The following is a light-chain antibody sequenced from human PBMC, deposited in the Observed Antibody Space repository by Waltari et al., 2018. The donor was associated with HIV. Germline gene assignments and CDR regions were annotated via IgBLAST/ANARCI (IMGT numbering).Light chain of an antibody. CDR3: AAWDDSLNGVV. CDR1: SSNIGSHT. CDR2: NNS. Sequence: QSVLTQPPSASETPGQRVPVSCSGSSSNIGSHTVNWYQQVPGAAPKLLISNNSQRPSGVPDRFSGSKSGTSASLAISGLQSEDDGHYYCAAWDDSLNGVVFGGGTKVTVL. V-gene: IGLV1-44*01. J-gene: IGLJ2*01.